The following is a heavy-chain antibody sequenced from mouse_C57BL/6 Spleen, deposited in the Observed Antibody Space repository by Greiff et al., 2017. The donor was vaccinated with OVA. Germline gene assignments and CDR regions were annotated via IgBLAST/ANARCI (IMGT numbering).Heavy chain of an antibody. CDR1: GYTFTGYY. D-gene: IGHD1-1*02. J-gene: IGHJ2*01. Sequence: VQLQQPGAELVRPGASVKLSCTASGYTFTGYYMHWVKQRPEQGLEWIGRIDPDDGDTEYAQKFKGKATLTVDTSSSTAYMQLSSLTSEDTAVYYCSSGGSYASFDYWGQGTTLTVSS. CDR2: IDPDDGDT. V-gene: IGHV14-1*01. CDR3: SSGGSYASFDY.